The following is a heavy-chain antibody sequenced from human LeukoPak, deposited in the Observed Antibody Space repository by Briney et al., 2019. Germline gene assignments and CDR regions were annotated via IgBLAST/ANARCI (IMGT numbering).Heavy chain of an antibody. CDR3: ARAKYDFWSGFRRKPCYFDY. CDR1: GGSFSGYY. D-gene: IGHD3-3*01. J-gene: IGHJ4*02. CDR2: INHSGST. Sequence: SETLSLTCAVYGGSFSGYYWSWIRQPPGKGLEWIGEINHSGSTNYNPSLKSRVTISVDTSKNQFSLKLSSVTAADTAVYYCARAKYDFWSGFRRKPCYFDYWGQGTLVTVSS. V-gene: IGHV4-34*01.